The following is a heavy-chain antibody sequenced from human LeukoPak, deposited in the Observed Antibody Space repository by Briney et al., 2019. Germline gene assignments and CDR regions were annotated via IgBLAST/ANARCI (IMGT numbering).Heavy chain of an antibody. Sequence: ASVKVSCKASGYTFTGYYMHWVRQAPGQGLEWMGWINPNSGGTNYAQKFQGWVTMTRDTSISTAYMELSSLKCDDTAVYYCARGYKPAYSTGWSIFDYWGQGTLVAVSS. J-gene: IGHJ4*02. CDR2: INPNSGGT. CDR3: ARGYKPAYSTGWSIFDY. D-gene: IGHD6-19*01. V-gene: IGHV1-2*04. CDR1: GYTFTGYY.